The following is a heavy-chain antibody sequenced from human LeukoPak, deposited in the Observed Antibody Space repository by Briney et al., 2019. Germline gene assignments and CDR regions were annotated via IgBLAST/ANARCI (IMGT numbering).Heavy chain of an antibody. D-gene: IGHD6-6*01. CDR3: AKDWYSSSSVHFDY. CDR2: ISWNSGSI. V-gene: IGHV3-9*01. Sequence: GGSLRLSCAASGFTFDDYATHWVRQAPGKGLEWVSGISWNSGSIGYADSVKGRFTISRDNAKNSLYLQMNSLRAEDTALYYCAKDWYSSSSVHFDYWGQGTLVTVSS. CDR1: GFTFDDYA. J-gene: IGHJ4*02.